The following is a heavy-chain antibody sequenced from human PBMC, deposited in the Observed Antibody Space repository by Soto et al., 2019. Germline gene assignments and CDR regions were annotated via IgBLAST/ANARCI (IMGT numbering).Heavy chain of an antibody. V-gene: IGHV1-2*04. D-gene: IGHD4-17*01. CDR3: ATWVDYGDFEGFDF. CDR2: VDPNGGGS. J-gene: IGHJ4*02. Sequence: ASVKVSCKASGYTFTSYDINWVRQAPGQGLEWMGWVDPNGGGSNSAQKFQGSVTMTWDTSITTAYLDLTRLTTNDTATYFCATWVDYGDFEGFDFWGQGTLVTVS. CDR1: GYTFTSYD.